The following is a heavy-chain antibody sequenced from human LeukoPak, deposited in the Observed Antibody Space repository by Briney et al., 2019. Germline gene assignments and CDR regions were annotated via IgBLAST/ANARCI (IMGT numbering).Heavy chain of an antibody. CDR2: ISGSGGST. CDR1: GFTFSSYA. J-gene: IGHJ2*01. CDR3: AKDYIVATDWYFDL. D-gene: IGHD5-12*01. V-gene: IGHV3-23*01. Sequence: QSGGSLRPSCAASGFTFSSYAMSWVRQAPGKGLEWVSAISGSGGSTYYADSVKGRFTISRDNSKNTLYLQMNSLRADDTAVYYCAKDYIVATDWYFDLWGRGTLVTVSS.